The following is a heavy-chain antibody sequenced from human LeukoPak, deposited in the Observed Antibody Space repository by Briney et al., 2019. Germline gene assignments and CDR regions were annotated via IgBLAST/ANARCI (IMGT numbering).Heavy chain of an antibody. CDR3: ARPRTYYDFWRGYPPFDY. J-gene: IGHJ4*02. Sequence: GSSVTVSFTASGGTVSNYAISWVRQAPGQGLEWMGGIITNYGTTNYAQKYQGRVTITADESTTTVYMELSSLRSEDTAVYYCARPRTYYDFWRGYPPFDYWGQGTLVTVSS. CDR2: IITNYGTT. V-gene: IGHV1-69*01. CDR1: GGTVSNYA. D-gene: IGHD3-3*01.